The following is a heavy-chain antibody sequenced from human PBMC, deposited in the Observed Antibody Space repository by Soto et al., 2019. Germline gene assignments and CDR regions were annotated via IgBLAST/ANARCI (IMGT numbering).Heavy chain of an antibody. Sequence: QVQLVESGGGVVQPGRSLRLSCSVSGFTFSSHAMHWVRQAPGKGLEWVALISSDGSNKYYADSVKGRFTTSRDNSKNTMYLQMNSLRVEDTAVYYCARDDEGGSDCDLRYWGQGALVTVSS. CDR1: GFTFSSHA. D-gene: IGHD1-26*01. V-gene: IGHV3-30-3*01. J-gene: IGHJ4*02. CDR3: ARDDEGGSDCDLRY. CDR2: ISSDGSNK.